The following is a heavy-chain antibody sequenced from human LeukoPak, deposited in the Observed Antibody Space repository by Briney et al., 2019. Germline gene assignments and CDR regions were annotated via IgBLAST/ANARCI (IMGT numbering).Heavy chain of an antibody. CDR3: AREFYDSSGYDAFDI. D-gene: IGHD3-22*01. CDR1: GGFISSYY. Sequence: SETLSLTCTVSGGFISSYYWSWIRQPPGKGLEWLGCISYNGSTNYNPSLKSRVTISVDTSKNQFSLKLSSVTAADTAVYYCAREFYDSSGYDAFDIWGQGTMVTVSS. V-gene: IGHV4-59*01. J-gene: IGHJ3*02. CDR2: ISYNGST.